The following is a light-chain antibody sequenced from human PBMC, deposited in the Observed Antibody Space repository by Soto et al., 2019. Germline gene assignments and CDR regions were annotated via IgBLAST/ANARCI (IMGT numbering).Light chain of an antibody. J-gene: IGKJ1*01. CDR1: QGISHY. V-gene: IGKV1-27*01. Sequence: EIQMTQSPSSLSASVGDRVTITCRASQGISHYLAWYQQKPGKVPKLLIYAASTLQSGVPSRFSGSGSGTDFTLTISNLQPEDVATYYCQKYNNAPRTFGQGTKVDI. CDR2: AAS. CDR3: QKYNNAPRT.